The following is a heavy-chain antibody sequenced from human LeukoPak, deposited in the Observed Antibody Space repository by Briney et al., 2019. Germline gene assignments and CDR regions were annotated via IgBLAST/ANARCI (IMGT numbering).Heavy chain of an antibody. J-gene: IGHJ4*02. CDR3: ASAGYSSSWYQSY. D-gene: IGHD6-13*01. Sequence: GGSLRLSCAASGFTFSSNWMSWVRQAPGKGLEWVSSISSSSSYIYYADSVKGRFTISRDNAKNSLYLQMNSLRAEDTAVYYCASAGYSSSWYQSYWGQGTLVTVSS. CDR2: ISSSSSYI. CDR1: GFTFSSNW. V-gene: IGHV3-21*01.